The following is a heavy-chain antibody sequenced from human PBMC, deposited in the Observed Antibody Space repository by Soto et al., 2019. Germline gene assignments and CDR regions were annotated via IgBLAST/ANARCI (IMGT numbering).Heavy chain of an antibody. CDR2: IHYSGNT. Sequence: HVQLQESGPGLVKPSQTLSLTCTVSGDSIGTGGYYWVWISQHPGKGPELISYIHYSGNTYYNPSLKSLLTISLDTSKTQFSLHLISVTAADTAVYYCPTNHDAISGRTPPLFDAWGQGTLVTVSS. V-gene: IGHV4-31*01. CDR1: GDSIGTGGYY. D-gene: IGHD2-8*01. J-gene: IGHJ4*02. CDR3: PTNHDAISGRTPPLFDA.